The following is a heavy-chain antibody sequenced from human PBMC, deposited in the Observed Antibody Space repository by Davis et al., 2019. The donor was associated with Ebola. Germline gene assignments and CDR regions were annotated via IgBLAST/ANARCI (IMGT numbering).Heavy chain of an antibody. CDR2: ISSSSSTI. D-gene: IGHD1-26*01. Sequence: GESLKISCAASGFTFSSYSMNWVRQAPGKGLEWVSYISSSSSTIYYADSVKGRFTISRDNAKNSLYLQMNSLRDEDTAVYYCAVRYRDYWGQGTLVTVSS. CDR3: AVRYRDY. J-gene: IGHJ4*02. V-gene: IGHV3-48*02. CDR1: GFTFSSYS.